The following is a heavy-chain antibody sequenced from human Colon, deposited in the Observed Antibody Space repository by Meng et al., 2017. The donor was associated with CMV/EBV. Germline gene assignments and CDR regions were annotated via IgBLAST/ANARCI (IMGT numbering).Heavy chain of an antibody. J-gene: IGHJ3*02. D-gene: IGHD3-9*01. Sequence: SLKISCVASGFTFDDYGMHWVRQSPGKGLEWVSSISWNNATTRYADSVRGRFTISRDNAKNSLYLQMNSLRAEDTALYYCTRDIGTYHDFLTGTSPFPDAIDIWGQGTRVTVSS. CDR1: GFTFDDYG. V-gene: IGHV3-9*01. CDR3: TRDIGTYHDFLTGTSPFPDAIDI. CDR2: ISWNNATT.